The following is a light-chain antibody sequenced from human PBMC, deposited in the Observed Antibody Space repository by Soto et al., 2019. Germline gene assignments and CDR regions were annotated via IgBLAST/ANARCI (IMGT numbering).Light chain of an antibody. Sequence: DIQMTQSPSSLSASVEDRVIITCRASQSISNHLNWYQQKPGKAPKLLIFAASSLQSGVPSRFSGSRSGPDFTLTISSLQPEDFATYYCQQSYGSPPTFGQGTKV. V-gene: IGKV1-39*01. CDR1: QSISNH. CDR2: AAS. J-gene: IGKJ1*01. CDR3: QQSYGSPPT.